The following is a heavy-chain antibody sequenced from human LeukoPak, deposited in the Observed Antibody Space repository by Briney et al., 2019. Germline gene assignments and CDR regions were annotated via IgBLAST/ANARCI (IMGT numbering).Heavy chain of an antibody. CDR3: ARDSGGYDSY. J-gene: IGHJ4*02. CDR2: ISCSSYI. CDR1: GFTFSSYS. D-gene: IGHD5-12*01. V-gene: IGHV3-21*01. Sequence: GGSLRLSCAASGFTFSSYSMNWVRQAPGKGLEWVSFISCSSYIYYADSVKGRFTISRDNAKNSLYLQMNSLRAEDTAVYYCARDSGGYDSYWGQGTLVTVSS.